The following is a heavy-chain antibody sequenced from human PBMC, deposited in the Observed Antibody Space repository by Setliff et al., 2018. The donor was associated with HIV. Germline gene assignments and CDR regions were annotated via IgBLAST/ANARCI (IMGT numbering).Heavy chain of an antibody. Sequence: GASVKVSCKTSGYTFSGNYINWVRQAPGQGLEWVGWINPNSGVTKSAQKFQGRVTMTRGPSISTVYMELTSLTSDDTAVYYCARWIGSSIYYFDSWGQGTLVTVSS. CDR1: GYTFSGNY. V-gene: IGHV1-2*02. CDR2: INPNSGVT. D-gene: IGHD2-2*03. J-gene: IGHJ4*02. CDR3: ARWIGSSIYYFDS.